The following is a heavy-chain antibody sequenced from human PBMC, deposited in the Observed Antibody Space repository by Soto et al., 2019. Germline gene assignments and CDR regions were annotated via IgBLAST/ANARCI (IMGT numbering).Heavy chain of an antibody. V-gene: IGHV3-15*05. CDR1: GFTFSNAW. D-gene: IGHD2-21*02. J-gene: IGHJ3*02. CDR2: IKSKNDGGTT. CDR3: AKVIRAYCGGDCITISDAFDI. Sequence: PGGSLRLSCAASGFTFSNAWMSWVRQAPGKGLEWVGRIKSKNDGGTTDYAAPVKGRFTISRDNSKYSLYLQMYSLRAEDTALYYCAKVIRAYCGGDCITISDAFDIWGQGTMVTVSS.